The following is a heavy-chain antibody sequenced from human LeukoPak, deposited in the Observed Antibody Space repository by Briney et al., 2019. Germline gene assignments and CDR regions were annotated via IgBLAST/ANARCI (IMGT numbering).Heavy chain of an antibody. CDR2: IYSSGRP. V-gene: IGHV4-4*07. CDR3: AKLGNQWELSLDY. CDR1: CRFIISYY. D-gene: IGHD3-10*01. J-gene: IGHJ4*02. Sequence: SETLSLTCTVSCRFIISYYWSWIRHPAGEGLECIVHIYSSGRPNYNPSLKSRVTMSVDKSKNQFSLKMNSVTAADTAVYYCAKLGNQWELSLDYWGQGTLVTVSS.